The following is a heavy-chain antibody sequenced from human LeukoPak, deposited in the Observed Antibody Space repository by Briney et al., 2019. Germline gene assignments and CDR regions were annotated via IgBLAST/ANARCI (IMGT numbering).Heavy chain of an antibody. CDR3: AKDSGYCSSTSCRLDY. J-gene: IGHJ4*02. D-gene: IGHD2-2*01. V-gene: IGHV3-23*01. CDR1: GFTFVGYA. Sequence: GGSLRLSCAASGFTFVGYAVSWVRQAPGKGLEWVSAISGSGDSTYYADSVKGWFTISRDNSKNTLYLQMNSLRAEDTAIYYCAKDSGYCSSTSCRLDYWGQGTLVTVSS. CDR2: ISGSGDST.